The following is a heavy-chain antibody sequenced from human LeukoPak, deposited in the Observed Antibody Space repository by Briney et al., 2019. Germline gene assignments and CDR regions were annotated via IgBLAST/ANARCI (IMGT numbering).Heavy chain of an antibody. D-gene: IGHD3-16*01. CDR1: GFTFSSYA. J-gene: IGHJ6*02. CDR2: ISGSGGST. CDR3: ARDGGMIRFGGQDV. Sequence: GGSLRLSCAASGFTFSSYAMSWVRQAPGKGLEWVSAISGSGGSTYYADSVKGRFTISRDNAKNSLYLQMHSLGVEDTAVYYCARDGGMIRFGGQDVWGQGTTVTVS. V-gene: IGHV3-23*01.